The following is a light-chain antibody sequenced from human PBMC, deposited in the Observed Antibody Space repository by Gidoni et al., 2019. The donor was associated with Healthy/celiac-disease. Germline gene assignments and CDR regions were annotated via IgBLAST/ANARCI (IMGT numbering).Light chain of an antibody. CDR2: GAS. CDR1: QSVSSSY. Sequence: DIVLTQSPGTLSLSPGERATLSCRASQSVSSSYLAWYQQKPGQAPRLLIYGASSRATGIPDRFRGSGSGTDFTLTISRLEPEDFAVYYCQQYGSSLLFGPGTKVDIK. V-gene: IGKV3-20*01. J-gene: IGKJ3*01. CDR3: QQYGSSLL.